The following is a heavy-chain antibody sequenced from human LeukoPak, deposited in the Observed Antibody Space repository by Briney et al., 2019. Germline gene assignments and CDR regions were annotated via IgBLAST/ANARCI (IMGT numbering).Heavy chain of an antibody. CDR1: GGTFSSYA. Sequence: ASVKVSCKASGGTFSSYAISWVRQAPGQRLDWMGWINAGNGNTRYSQKFQGRVTITRDTSASTAYMELSSLRSEDTAVYYCARGGTSTPPAVDYWGQGSLVTVSS. J-gene: IGHJ4*02. CDR2: INAGNGNT. CDR3: ARGGTSTPPAVDY. V-gene: IGHV1-3*01. D-gene: IGHD1-1*01.